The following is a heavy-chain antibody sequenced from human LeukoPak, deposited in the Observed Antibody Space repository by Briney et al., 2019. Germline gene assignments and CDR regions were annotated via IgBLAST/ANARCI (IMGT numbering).Heavy chain of an antibody. V-gene: IGHV3-23*01. CDR3: AKGRGYCTGGSCYSDY. J-gene: IGHJ4*02. D-gene: IGHD2-15*01. CDR1: GFTFTTYA. Sequence: SGGSLRLSCAASGFTFTTYAMSWVRQAPGKGLEWVSAISGGGDSTYYADSAKGRFTISRDNSKNTLYLQMNSLRVEDTAIYYCAKGRGYCTGGSCYSDYWGQGTLVTVSS. CDR2: ISGGGDST.